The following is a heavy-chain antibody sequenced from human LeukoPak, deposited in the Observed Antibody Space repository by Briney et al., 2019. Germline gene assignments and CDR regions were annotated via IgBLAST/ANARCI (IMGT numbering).Heavy chain of an antibody. J-gene: IGHJ3*02. D-gene: IGHD6-19*01. CDR3: ASLAATDAFDI. V-gene: IGHV3-30-3*01. Sequence: GGSLRLSCAASGFTFSSYAMHWVRQAPGKGLEWVAVISYDGSNKYYADSVKGRFTISRDNSKNTLYLQMNSLRAEDTAVYYCASLAATDAFDIWGQGTMVTVSS. CDR2: ISYDGSNK. CDR1: GFTFSSYA.